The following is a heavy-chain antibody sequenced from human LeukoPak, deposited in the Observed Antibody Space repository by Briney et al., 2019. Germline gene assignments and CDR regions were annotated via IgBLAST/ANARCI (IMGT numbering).Heavy chain of an antibody. D-gene: IGHD3-22*01. CDR2: IHHSGTT. J-gene: IGHJ4*02. Sequence: SETLSLTCGVSGYSISSGYYWVWIRQPPGKGLEWIGSIHHSGTTYYNPSLKSRVTISVDTSKNQFSLKLTSVTAADTAVYYCARGGEYYYDSSGYYSLRFVDWGQGTLVTVSS. V-gene: IGHV4-38-2*01. CDR1: GYSISSGYY. CDR3: ARGGEYYYDSSGYYSLRFVD.